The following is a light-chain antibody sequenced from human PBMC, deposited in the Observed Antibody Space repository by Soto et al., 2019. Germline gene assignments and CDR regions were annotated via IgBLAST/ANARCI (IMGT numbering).Light chain of an antibody. CDR1: RGHSSYA. J-gene: IGLJ2*01. V-gene: IGLV4-69*01. Sequence: QPVLTQSPSASASLGASVKLTCTLSRGHSSYAIAWHQQQPEKGPRFLMKLKSDGSHSKGDGIPDRFSGSSSGAERYLTISSLQSEDEADYYCQTWGTGVIFGGGTKVTVL. CDR2: LKSDGSH. CDR3: QTWGTGVI.